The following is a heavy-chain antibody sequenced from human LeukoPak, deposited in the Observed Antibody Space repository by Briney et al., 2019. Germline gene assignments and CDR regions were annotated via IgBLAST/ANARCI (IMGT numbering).Heavy chain of an antibody. Sequence: SETLSLTCTVSGGSINSDTHYWGWIRQPPGKGLEWIGSTSYSGRNSYNPSLKSRVTISVDTSKNQFSLKLSSVTAADTAVYYCARGPYGSGSYVFDYWGQGTLVTVSS. J-gene: IGHJ4*02. D-gene: IGHD3-10*01. CDR3: ARGPYGSGSYVFDY. CDR1: GGSINSDTHY. V-gene: IGHV4-39*07. CDR2: TSYSGRN.